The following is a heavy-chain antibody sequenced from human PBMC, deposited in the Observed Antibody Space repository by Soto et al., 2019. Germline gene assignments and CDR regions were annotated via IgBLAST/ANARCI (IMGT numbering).Heavy chain of an antibody. CDR1: GGTFSSYA. Sequence: QVQLVQSGAEVKKPGSSVKVSCKASGGTFSSYAISWVRQAPGQGLEWMGGIIPIFGTANYAQKFQGRVMITADESTSTADMELSSLRSEDTAVYYGARGRITMVRGVIAPHYYYYGMDVWGQGTTITVSS. D-gene: IGHD3-10*01. J-gene: IGHJ6*02. V-gene: IGHV1-69*01. CDR3: ARGRITMVRGVIAPHYYYYGMDV. CDR2: IIPIFGTA.